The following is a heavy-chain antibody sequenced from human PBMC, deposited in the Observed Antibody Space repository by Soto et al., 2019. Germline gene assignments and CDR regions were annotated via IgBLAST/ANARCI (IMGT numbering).Heavy chain of an antibody. J-gene: IGHJ3*02. V-gene: IGHV1-69*02. Sequence: GASVKVSCKASGGTFSSYTISWVRQAPGQGLEWMGRIIPILGIANYAQKFQGRVTITADKSTSTAYMELSSLRSEDTAVYYCARGSADSGYVTDAFDIWGQGTMVTVSS. CDR3: ARGSADSGYVTDAFDI. CDR2: IIPILGIA. CDR1: GGTFSSYT. D-gene: IGHD5-12*01.